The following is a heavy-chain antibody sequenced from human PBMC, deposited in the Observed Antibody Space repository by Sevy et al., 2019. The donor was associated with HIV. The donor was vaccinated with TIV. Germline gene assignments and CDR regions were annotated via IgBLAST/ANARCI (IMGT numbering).Heavy chain of an antibody. CDR3: AKEGYYYDSRSSDWFDP. CDR1: GFNFSPYA. J-gene: IGHJ5*02. Sequence: GGSLRLSCAASGFNFSPYAMHWARQGPGKGLEWVTTVSSDGTTRSYVDSIKGRFSLSRDNSKNTLYLQMNNLTPEDTAVYYCAKEGYYYDSRSSDWFDPWGPGALVTVSS. D-gene: IGHD3-22*01. CDR2: VSSDGTTR. V-gene: IGHV3-30*18.